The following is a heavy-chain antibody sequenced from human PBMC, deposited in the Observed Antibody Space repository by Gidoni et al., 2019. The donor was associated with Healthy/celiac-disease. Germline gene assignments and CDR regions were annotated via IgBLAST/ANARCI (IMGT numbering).Heavy chain of an antibody. J-gene: IGHJ4*02. CDR3: AMSRAYYYGSGSYDDY. V-gene: IGHV3-48*02. CDR2: ISSRSSTI. Sequence: EVQLVESGGGLVKPGGSLNLPCAASGFPFRSFSMNWVRQAPGKGLEWVSYISSRSSTIYYADSVKGRFTISRDNAKNPLYLQMNSLRDEDTAVYYCAMSRAYYYGSGSYDDYWGQGTLVTVSS. D-gene: IGHD3-10*01. CDR1: GFPFRSFS.